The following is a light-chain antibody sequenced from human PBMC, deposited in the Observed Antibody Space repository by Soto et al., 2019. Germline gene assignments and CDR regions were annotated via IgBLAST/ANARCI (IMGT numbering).Light chain of an antibody. CDR1: SSDVGGYNY. CDR3: YSCAGTNNV. CDR2: EVT. V-gene: IGLV2-8*01. J-gene: IGLJ1*01. Sequence: QSVLTQPPSASGSPGQSVTISCTGTSSDVGGYNYVSWYQQHPGKAPKLMIYEVTKRPSGVPDRFSGSKSGNTASLTVSGLQAEDEADYYCYSCAGTNNVFGTGTKVTVL.